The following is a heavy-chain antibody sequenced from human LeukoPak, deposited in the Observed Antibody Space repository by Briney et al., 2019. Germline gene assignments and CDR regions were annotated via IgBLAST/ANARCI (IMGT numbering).Heavy chain of an antibody. D-gene: IGHD1-26*01. V-gene: IGHV1-2*02. CDR3: ARDLSGSYWGPFDY. CDR2: INPNSGDT. Sequence: ASVKASCKASGYTFTGYYMHWVRQAPGQGLEWMGWINPNSGDTNYAQEFQGRVTMTRDTSIRTAYMELSRLRSDDTAVYYCARDLSGSYWGPFDYWGQGTLVTVSS. CDR1: GYTFTGYY. J-gene: IGHJ4*02.